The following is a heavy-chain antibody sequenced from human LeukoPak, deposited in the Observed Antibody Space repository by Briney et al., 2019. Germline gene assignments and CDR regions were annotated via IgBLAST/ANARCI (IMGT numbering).Heavy chain of an antibody. CDR1: GGSISSGSYY. D-gene: IGHD6-13*01. CDR3: ATLKAAAVYYYYMDV. J-gene: IGHJ6*03. CDR2: IYTSGST. V-gene: IGHV4-61*02. Sequence: SETLSLTCTVSGGSISSGSYYWSWIRQPAGKGLEWIGRIYTSGSTNYNPSLKSRVTISVDSSKNQFSLKLSPVTAADTALYYCATLKAAAVYYYYMDVWGKGTTVTVSS.